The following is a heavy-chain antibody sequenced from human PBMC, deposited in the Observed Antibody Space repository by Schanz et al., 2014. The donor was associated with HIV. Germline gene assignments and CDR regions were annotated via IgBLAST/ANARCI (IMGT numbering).Heavy chain of an antibody. CDR1: GGSFSDFS. V-gene: IGHV4-34*02. J-gene: IGHJ6*02. CDR2: INHSGST. D-gene: IGHD3-16*02. Sequence: QAHLEQWGAGLLKPPESLTLTCAVYGGSFSDFSWTWIRQSPGKGLEWIGEINHSGSTKYNPSLKSRVTMSVEMSKNQFSLKMTSLTAADTAVYYCARGRRRVTTIGGVIITYYPGLDVWGQGTAVTVSS. CDR3: ARGRRRVTTIGGVIITYYPGLDV.